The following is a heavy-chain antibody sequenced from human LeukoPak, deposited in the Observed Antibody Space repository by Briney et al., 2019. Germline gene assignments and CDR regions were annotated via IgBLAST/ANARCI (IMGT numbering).Heavy chain of an antibody. D-gene: IGHD2-2*01. CDR2: IRYDGTTQ. Sequence: PGGSLRLSCAASGFTFSSYGMHWVRQAPGKGLEWVAFIRYDGTTQYYADSVKGQFTISRDNFKNTLFLQMNSLRSEDTAVYYCANHLYCSSTSCYRWSDYWGQGTPVTVSS. V-gene: IGHV3-30*02. CDR1: GFTFSSYG. CDR3: ANHLYCSSTSCYRWSDY. J-gene: IGHJ4*02.